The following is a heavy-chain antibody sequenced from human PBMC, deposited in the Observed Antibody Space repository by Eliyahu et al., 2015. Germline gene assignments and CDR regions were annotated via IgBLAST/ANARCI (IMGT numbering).Heavy chain of an antibody. CDR3: ARVKWYTVTTGGAFDI. J-gene: IGHJ3*02. Sequence: GISWVRQAPGQGLEWMGWISAYNGNTNYAQKLQGRVTMTTDTSTSTAYMELRSLRSDDTAVYYCARVKWYTVTTGGAFDIWGQGTMVTVSS. D-gene: IGHD4-17*01. CDR2: ISAYNGNT. CDR1: G. V-gene: IGHV1-18*01.